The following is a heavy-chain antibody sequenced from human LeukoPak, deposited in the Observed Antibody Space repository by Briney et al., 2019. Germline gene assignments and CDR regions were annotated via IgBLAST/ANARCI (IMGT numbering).Heavy chain of an antibody. D-gene: IGHD6-19*01. J-gene: IGHJ4*02. V-gene: IGHV1-18*01. Sequence: GASVKVSCKASGYTFTTYNINWVRQAPGQGLEWMGWITADNGNTNYAQKFQGRVTMTTDTSTSTVYMELRSLRSDDTAVYYCARDEGGAAVANYWGQGTLVTVSS. CDR1: GYTFTTYN. CDR2: ITADNGNT. CDR3: ARDEGGAAVANY.